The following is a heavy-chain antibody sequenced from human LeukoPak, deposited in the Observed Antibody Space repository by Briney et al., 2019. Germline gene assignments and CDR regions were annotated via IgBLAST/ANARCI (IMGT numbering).Heavy chain of an antibody. CDR1: GGSISSYY. CDR2: IYTSGST. J-gene: IGHJ6*03. V-gene: IGHV4-4*07. CDR3: AREVVGAKDYYYYYMDV. Sequence: PSVTLSLTCTVSGGSISSYYWSWIRQPAGKGLEWIGRIYTSGSTNYNPSLKSRATMSVDTSKNQISLKLSSVTAADTAVYYCAREVVGAKDYYYYYMDVWGKGTTVTVSS. D-gene: IGHD1-26*01.